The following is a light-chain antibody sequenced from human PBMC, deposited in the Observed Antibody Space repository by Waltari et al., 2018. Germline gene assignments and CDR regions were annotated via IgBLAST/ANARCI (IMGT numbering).Light chain of an antibody. CDR3: QQYYNNPPT. CDR2: GAS. Sequence: DIQMTQSPSALSASIGDRVTISCRASQNIYTSLAWYQQKPGKAPRLLIYGASRLQSGIPSRVSGGGSGTDFTLTISSLQPEDSGNFYCQQYYNNPPTFGGGTKVEIK. J-gene: IGKJ4*01. V-gene: IGKV1-NL1*01. CDR1: QNIYTS.